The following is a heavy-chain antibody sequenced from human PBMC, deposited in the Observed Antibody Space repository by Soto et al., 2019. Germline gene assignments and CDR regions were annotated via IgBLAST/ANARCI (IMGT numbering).Heavy chain of an antibody. J-gene: IGHJ5*02. Sequence: EVQLLESGGGLVQPGGSLRLSCAGSGFPFSSRAMSWVRQAPGKGLAGVSAVSGSGTITYYADSVRGRFTISGDTPKNTLYLQMNSLRADDTAVYYCAEWARYCSGADCRAWGQGTLVTVSS. D-gene: IGHD2-15*01. CDR3: AEWARYCSGADCRA. CDR1: GFPFSSRA. V-gene: IGHV3-23*01. CDR2: VSGSGTIT.